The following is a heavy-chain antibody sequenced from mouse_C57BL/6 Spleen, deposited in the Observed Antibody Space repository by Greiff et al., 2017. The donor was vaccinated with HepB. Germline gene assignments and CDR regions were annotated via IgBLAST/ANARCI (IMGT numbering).Heavy chain of an antibody. Sequence: EVHLVESGGGLVQPGGSLKLSCAASGFTFSDYYMYWVRQTPEKRLEWVAYLSNGGGSTYYPDTVKGRFTISRDNAKNTLYLQMSRLKSEDTAMYYCARADYDYTWFAYWGQGTLVTVSA. CDR1: GFTFSDYY. V-gene: IGHV5-12*01. CDR3: ARADYDYTWFAY. D-gene: IGHD2-4*01. J-gene: IGHJ3*01. CDR2: LSNGGGST.